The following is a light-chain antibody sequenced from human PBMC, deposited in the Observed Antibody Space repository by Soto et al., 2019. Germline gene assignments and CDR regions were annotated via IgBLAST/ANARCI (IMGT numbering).Light chain of an antibody. CDR3: GTWDSSLSSWV. V-gene: IGLV1-51*01. CDR2: DSD. Sequence: QSVLTQPPSVSAAPGQKVTISCSGSSSNIGKNYVSWYQQLPGPAPELLIYDSDRRPSGIPDRFSGSKSGTSATLYITGLQTGDEADYYCGTWDSSLSSWVFGGGTKLTVL. J-gene: IGLJ3*02. CDR1: SSNIGKNY.